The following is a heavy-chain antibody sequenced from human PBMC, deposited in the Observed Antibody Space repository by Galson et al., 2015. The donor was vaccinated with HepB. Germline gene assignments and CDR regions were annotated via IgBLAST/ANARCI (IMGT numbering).Heavy chain of an antibody. V-gene: IGHV3-30*04. CDR3: ARDYLSTSVGYYFDY. D-gene: IGHD3-22*01. CDR2: VSYDGSSK. CDR1: KFTFNSYT. J-gene: IGHJ4*02. Sequence: SLRLSCAASKFTFNSYTMHWVRQAPGKGLEWVADVSYDGSSKYYGDSVKGRFTISRDNSKNTLYLQMNSLKPGDTAVYFCARDYLSTSVGYYFDYWGQGTLVTVSS.